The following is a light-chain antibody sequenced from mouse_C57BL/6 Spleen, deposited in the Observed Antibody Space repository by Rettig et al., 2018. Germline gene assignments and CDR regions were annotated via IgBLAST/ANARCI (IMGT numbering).Light chain of an antibody. V-gene: IGKV10-94*01_Mus_spretus. CDR2: KAS. J-gene: IGKJ2*01. CDR3: QQGQWYPYT. Sequence: YQQKPGNIPKLLIYKASTLHTGVPSRFSGSGSVTGFTLTISSLQPEDIATYYCQQGQWYPYTFGGGTKLEVK.